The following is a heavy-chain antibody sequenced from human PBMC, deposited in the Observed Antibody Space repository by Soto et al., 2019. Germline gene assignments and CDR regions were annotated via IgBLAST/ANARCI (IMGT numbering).Heavy chain of an antibody. V-gene: IGHV1-2*02. Sequence: ASVKVSCKASGYTFTGYYIHWVRQAPGQGPEWMGWINPNIGGTNYAQKFKGRVTLTRDTSLSTAYMELSSLRSDDTAVYCCALLPSCSSAGCPNWNYAVDYWGQGTLVTVSS. CDR2: INPNIGGT. CDR1: GYTFTGYY. D-gene: IGHD2-2*01. CDR3: ALLPSCSSAGCPNWNYAVDY. J-gene: IGHJ4*02.